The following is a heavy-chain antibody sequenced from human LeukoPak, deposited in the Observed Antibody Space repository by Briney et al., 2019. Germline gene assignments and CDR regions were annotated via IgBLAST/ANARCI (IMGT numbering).Heavy chain of an antibody. D-gene: IGHD6-19*01. CDR1: GFTFSSYA. V-gene: IGHV3-23*01. CDR2: ISGSGGST. Sequence: AGGSLRLSCAASGFTFSSYAMSWVRQAPGKGLEWLSAISGSGGSTYYADSVKGRFTISRDNSKNTLYLQMNSLRAEDTAVYYCAKDPGYSSGWTFDYWGQGTLVTVSS. CDR3: AKDPGYSSGWTFDY. J-gene: IGHJ4*02.